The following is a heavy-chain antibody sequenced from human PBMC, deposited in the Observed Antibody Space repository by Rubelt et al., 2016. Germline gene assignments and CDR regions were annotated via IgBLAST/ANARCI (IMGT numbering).Heavy chain of an antibody. CDR3: ARDSGIYVSSGYYVD. D-gene: IGHD3-22*01. Sequence: VQLVESGGGVVQPGRSLRLSCAASGFTFSSYAMHWVRQAPGKGLEWVAVISYDGSNKYYADSVKGRFTISRDNSKNTLYLQMTSLRAEDTAVYYCARDSGIYVSSGYYVDWGQGTLVTVSS. CDR1: GFTFSSYA. V-gene: IGHV3-30*04. J-gene: IGHJ4*02. CDR2: ISYDGSNK.